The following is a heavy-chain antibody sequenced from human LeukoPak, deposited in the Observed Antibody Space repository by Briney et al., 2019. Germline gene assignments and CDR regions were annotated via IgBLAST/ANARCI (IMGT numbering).Heavy chain of an antibody. D-gene: IGHD6-19*01. CDR3: ARAGSGWSFDY. CDR1: GGSISSYY. CDR2: IYYGGRT. Sequence: PSETLSLTCTVSGGSISSYYWSWIRQPPGRGLEWIGYIYYGGRTNYNPSLKSRATMSIDTAKNHFSLNLTSVTAADTAVYYCARAGSGWSFDYWGQGTLVTVSS. V-gene: IGHV4-59*01. J-gene: IGHJ4*02.